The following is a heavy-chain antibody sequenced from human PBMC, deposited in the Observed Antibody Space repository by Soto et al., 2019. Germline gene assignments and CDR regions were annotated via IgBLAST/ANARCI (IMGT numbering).Heavy chain of an antibody. CDR2: INPSGGST. CDR1: GYTFTSYY. J-gene: IGHJ4*02. D-gene: IGHD2-15*01. CDR3: ARLRRRDMSGTIMYYFDY. V-gene: IGHV1-46*01. Sequence: ASVKVSCKASGYTFTSYYMHWVRQAPGQGLEWMGIINPSGGSTSYAQKFQGRVTMTRDTSTSTVYMELSSLRSEETAVYYCARLRRRDMSGTIMYYFDYWGQGTLVTVSS.